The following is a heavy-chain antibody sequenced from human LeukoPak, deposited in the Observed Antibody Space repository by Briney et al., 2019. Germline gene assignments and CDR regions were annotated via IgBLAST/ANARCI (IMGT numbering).Heavy chain of an antibody. V-gene: IGHV1-18*01. J-gene: IGHJ4*02. CDR3: AREGCDSSGYLGRGVCY. CDR1: CYTFTSYG. Sequence: ASVEVSFKPSCYTFTSYGISWVRQAPGQALEWMEWISAYNDNTNYPQKHQGRVTMTTDTSTNHANMQLRILRSDDTAVYYCAREGCDSSGYLGRGVCYWGQGTLVTVSS. D-gene: IGHD3-22*01. CDR2: ISAYNDNT.